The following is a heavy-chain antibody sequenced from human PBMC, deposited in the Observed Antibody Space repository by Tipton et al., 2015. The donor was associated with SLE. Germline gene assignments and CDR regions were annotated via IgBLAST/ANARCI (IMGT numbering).Heavy chain of an antibody. Sequence: QLVQSGAEVKKPGASVKVSCKASGYTFTGYYMHWVRQAPGQGLEWMGWINPNSGGTNYAQKFQGRVTMTRDTSISTAYMELRSLRSDDTAVYYCARGWIEVYYYYYYMDVWGKGTTVTVSS. D-gene: IGHD2-2*03. CDR3: ARGWIEVYYYYYYMDV. CDR1: GYTFTGYY. J-gene: IGHJ6*03. CDR2: INPNSGGT. V-gene: IGHV1-2*02.